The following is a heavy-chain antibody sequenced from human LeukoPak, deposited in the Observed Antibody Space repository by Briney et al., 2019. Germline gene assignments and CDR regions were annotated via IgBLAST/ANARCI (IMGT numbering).Heavy chain of an antibody. V-gene: IGHV3-48*02. J-gene: IGHJ4*02. CDR3: ARDPATSGWYFDY. CDR2: ISSSSSTI. Sequence: PGGSLRLSCAASGFXFSSYRMNWVRQAPGKGLEWVSDISSSSSTIYYADSVKGRFTISRDNAKNSLYLQMNSLGDEDTAVYYCARDPATSGWYFDYWGQGTLVTVSS. D-gene: IGHD6-19*01. CDR1: GFXFSSYR.